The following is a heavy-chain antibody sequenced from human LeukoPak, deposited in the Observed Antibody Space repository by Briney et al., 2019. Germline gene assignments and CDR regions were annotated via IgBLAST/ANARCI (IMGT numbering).Heavy chain of an antibody. V-gene: IGHV3-30*18. Sequence: GGSLRLSCAASGFTFSSNGMHWVRQAPGKGLEWGAVVSDDGNYASYADSVKGRFTVARDNSRNTLYLQMNGLRDEDTAVYYCAKAGGLRKLPFDPWGQGTLVTVSS. CDR1: GFTFSSNG. CDR2: VSDDGNYA. J-gene: IGHJ5*02. CDR3: AKAGGLRKLPFDP. D-gene: IGHD2-21*02.